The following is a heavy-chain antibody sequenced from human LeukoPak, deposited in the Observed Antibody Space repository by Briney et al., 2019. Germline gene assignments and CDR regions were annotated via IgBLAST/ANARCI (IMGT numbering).Heavy chain of an antibody. CDR3: ARVTSHVGLNDSSGYYYLYYFDY. D-gene: IGHD3-22*01. Sequence: PSETLSLTCTVSGGSISSSSYYWGWIRQPPGKGLEWIGSIYYSGSTYYNPSLKSRVTISVDKSKNQFSLKLSSVTAADTAVYYCARVTSHVGLNDSSGYYYLYYFDYWGQGTLVTVSS. CDR1: GGSISSSSYY. J-gene: IGHJ4*02. CDR2: IYYSGST. V-gene: IGHV4-39*07.